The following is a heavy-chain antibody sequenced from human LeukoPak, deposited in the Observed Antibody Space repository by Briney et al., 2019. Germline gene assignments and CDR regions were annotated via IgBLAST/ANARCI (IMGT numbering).Heavy chain of an antibody. D-gene: IGHD3-10*02. V-gene: IGHV4-59*01. Sequence: SETLSLTCTVSGGSISRYYWSWIRQPPGKGLGWMGYIYYSGTNNYNPSLKSRVTISVDTSKNQFSLKLSSVTAADTAVYYCARGDTMFPEYFDYWGKGNLVTVSS. CDR2: IYYSGTN. CDR3: ARGDTMFPEYFDY. J-gene: IGHJ4*02. CDR1: GGSISRYY.